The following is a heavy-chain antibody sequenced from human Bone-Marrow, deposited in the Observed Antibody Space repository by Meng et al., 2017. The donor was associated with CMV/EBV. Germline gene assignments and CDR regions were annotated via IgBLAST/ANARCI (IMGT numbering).Heavy chain of an antibody. J-gene: IGHJ4*02. D-gene: IGHD2-21*01. CDR2: IKPNSGGT. Sequence: VNVSCKASGYTFTGYYMHWVRQAPGQGLEWMGWIKPNSGGTNYAQKFQGRVTMTRDTSISTAYMELSRLRSDDTAVYYCARMYFVVAWGQGTLVTVSS. CDR1: GYTFTGYY. V-gene: IGHV1-2*02. CDR3: ARMYFVVA.